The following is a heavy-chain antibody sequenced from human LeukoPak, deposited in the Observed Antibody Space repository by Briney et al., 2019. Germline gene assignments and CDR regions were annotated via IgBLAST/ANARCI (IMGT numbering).Heavy chain of an antibody. V-gene: IGHV4-39*01. J-gene: IGHJ4*02. Sequence: SSETLSLTCTVSGASITSSSYSWGWIGQPQGKGLEWIGTIYYSGSTYYNPSLKSRVTISVDTSKNQFSLKLSSVTAADMAVYYCARRGYYDTSGYYSQWGQGALVTVSS. CDR3: ARRGYYDTSGYYSQ. D-gene: IGHD3-22*01. CDR1: GASITSSSYS. CDR2: IYYSGST.